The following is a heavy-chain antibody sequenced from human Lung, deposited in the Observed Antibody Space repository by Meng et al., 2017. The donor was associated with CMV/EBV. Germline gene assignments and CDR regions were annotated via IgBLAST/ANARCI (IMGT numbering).Heavy chain of an antibody. J-gene: IGHJ6*02. Sequence: GESLKISCAASGFTFSSYWMSWVRQAPGKGLEWVANIKQDGSEKYYVDSVKGRFTISRDNAKNSLYLQMNSLRAEDTAVYYCARDGPRNYYDFWCCYYSPTSYYYGMDVWGQGTTVTVSS. D-gene: IGHD3-3*01. V-gene: IGHV3-7*01. CDR2: IKQDGSEK. CDR1: GFTFSSYW. CDR3: ARDGPRNYYDFWCCYYSPTSYYYGMDV.